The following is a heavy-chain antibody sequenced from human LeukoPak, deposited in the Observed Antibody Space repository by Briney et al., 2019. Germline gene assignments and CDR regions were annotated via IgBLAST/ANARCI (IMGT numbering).Heavy chain of an antibody. Sequence: SETLSLTCTVSGGSISSYYWSWIRQPPGKGPEWIGYIYYSGSTNYNPSLKSRVTISVDTSKNQFSLKLSSVTAADTAVYYCARALDGSGSLEYFDPWGQGTLVTVSS. CDR1: GGSISSYY. V-gene: IGHV4-59*01. J-gene: IGHJ5*02. CDR2: IYYSGST. D-gene: IGHD3-10*01. CDR3: ARALDGSGSLEYFDP.